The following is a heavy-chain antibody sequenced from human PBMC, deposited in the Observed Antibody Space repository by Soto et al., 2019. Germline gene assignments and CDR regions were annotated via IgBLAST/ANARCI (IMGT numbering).Heavy chain of an antibody. CDR1: GFTFSTYS. Sequence: EVQLVESGGGLVQPGGSLRLSCAASGFTFSTYSMNWVRQAPGKGLEWVSYISSRSYTIYYVDSVKGRFTISRDNAKNSLYLQRNSLRDEDPAVYYCARGGSSSDNGMDVWGQGTTVTVSS. CDR2: ISSRSYTI. J-gene: IGHJ6*02. V-gene: IGHV3-48*02. D-gene: IGHD6-6*01. CDR3: ARGGSSSDNGMDV.